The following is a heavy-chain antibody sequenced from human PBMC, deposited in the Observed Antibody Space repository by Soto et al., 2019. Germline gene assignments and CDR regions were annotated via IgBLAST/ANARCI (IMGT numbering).Heavy chain of an antibody. CDR2: INSDGSST. CDR3: ARVGHCSGGSCYSGWGYYYYYGMDV. D-gene: IGHD2-15*01. Sequence: GGSLRLSCAASGFTFSSYWMHWVREAPEKGLVWVSRINSDGSSTSYADSVKGRFTISRDNAKNTLYLQMNSLRAEDTAVYYCARVGHCSGGSCYSGWGYYYYYGMDVWGQGTTVTVSS. J-gene: IGHJ6*02. CDR1: GFTFSSYW. V-gene: IGHV3-74*01.